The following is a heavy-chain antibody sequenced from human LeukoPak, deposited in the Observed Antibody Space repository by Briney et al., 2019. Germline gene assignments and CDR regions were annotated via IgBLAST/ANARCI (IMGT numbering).Heavy chain of an antibody. CDR1: GGTFSSYA. J-gene: IGHJ6*03. CDR3: ARSHKRAVVVAASYYYYYMDV. V-gene: IGHV1-69*05. Sequence: SVKVSCKASGGTFSSYAISWVRQAPGQGLEWMGGIIPIFGTANYAQKFQGRVTITTDKSTSTAYMELSSLRSEDTAVYYCARSHKRAVVVAASYYYYYMDVWAKGPRSPSP. CDR2: IIPIFGTA. D-gene: IGHD2-15*01.